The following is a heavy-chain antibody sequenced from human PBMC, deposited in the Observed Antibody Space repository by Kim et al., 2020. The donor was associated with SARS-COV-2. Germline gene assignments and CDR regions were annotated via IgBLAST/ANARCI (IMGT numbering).Heavy chain of an antibody. CDR3: ARRYVLLWFGELSDAFDI. J-gene: IGHJ3*02. D-gene: IGHD3-10*01. CDR2: IDPSDSYT. CDR1: GYSFTSYW. V-gene: IGHV5-10-1*01. Sequence: GESLKISCKGSGYSFTSYWISWVRQMPGKGLEWMGRIDPSDSYTNYSPSFQGHVTISADKSISTAYLQWSSLKASDTAMYYCARRYVLLWFGELSDAFDIWGQGTMVTVSS.